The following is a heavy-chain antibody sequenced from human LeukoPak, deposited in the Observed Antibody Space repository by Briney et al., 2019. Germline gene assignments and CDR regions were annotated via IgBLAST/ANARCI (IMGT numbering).Heavy chain of an antibody. V-gene: IGHV1-2*02. CDR1: GYTYSDYF. J-gene: IGHJ4*02. CDR3: ARYYSSNWQFDY. Sequence: GASVKVCCKTSGYTYSDYFVHWVRQAPGQGHEWMGWIKPNSGGTAYAQKFQGRVTMTRDTSIRTAYMELSRLTYDDTAVYYCARYYSSNWQFDYWGQGTLVTVSS. CDR2: IKPNSGGT. D-gene: IGHD6-13*01.